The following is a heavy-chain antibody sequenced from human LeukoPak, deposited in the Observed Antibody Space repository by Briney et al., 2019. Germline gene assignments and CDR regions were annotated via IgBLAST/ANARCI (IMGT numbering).Heavy chain of an antibody. Sequence: GRSLRVSCAASGFTFSSYGMHWVRRAPGKGLEWVAVISYDGSNKYYADSVKGRFTISRDNSKNTPYLQMNSLRAEDTAVYYCAKAERFLEWYYWGQGTLVTVSS. J-gene: IGHJ4*02. CDR3: AKAERFLEWYY. D-gene: IGHD3-3*01. V-gene: IGHV3-30*18. CDR1: GFTFSSYG. CDR2: ISYDGSNK.